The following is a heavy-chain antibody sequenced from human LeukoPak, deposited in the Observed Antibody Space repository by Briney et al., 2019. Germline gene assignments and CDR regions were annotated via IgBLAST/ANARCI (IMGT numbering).Heavy chain of an antibody. CDR2: INHSGST. CDR1: GGSISSTSYF. Sequence: SETLSLTCNVSGGSISSTSYFWGWIRQPPGKGLEWIGEINHSGSTNYNPSLKSRVTISVDTSKNQFSLKLSSVTAADTAVYYCARGKQWLVPNFDYWGQGTLVTVSS. V-gene: IGHV4-39*07. D-gene: IGHD6-19*01. CDR3: ARGKQWLVPNFDY. J-gene: IGHJ4*02.